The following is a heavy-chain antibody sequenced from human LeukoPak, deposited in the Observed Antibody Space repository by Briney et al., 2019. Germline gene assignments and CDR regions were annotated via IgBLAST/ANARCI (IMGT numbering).Heavy chain of an antibody. J-gene: IGHJ4*02. CDR1: GFIFSDYY. CDR2: ISGDGSAT. V-gene: IGHV3-11*01. Sequence: GGSLRISCAVSGFIFSDYYMSWIRQAPGKGLEWISYISGDGSATSYADSVKGRFTISRDNTRNSFYLQMNGLRADDTAVYYCARDGYSSGWFYWGQGTLVTVSS. CDR3: ARDGYSSGWFY. D-gene: IGHD6-19*01.